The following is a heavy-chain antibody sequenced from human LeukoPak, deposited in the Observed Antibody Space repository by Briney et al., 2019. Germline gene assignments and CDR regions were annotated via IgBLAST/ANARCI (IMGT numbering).Heavy chain of an antibody. D-gene: IGHD6-19*01. CDR2: INHSGST. CDR3: ARRSRIAVAGLPWFDP. CDR1: GFTFSSYA. J-gene: IGHJ5*02. V-gene: IGHV4-34*01. Sequence: PGGSLRLSCAASGFTFSSYAMSWVRQPPGKGLEWIGEINHSGSTNYNPSLKSRVTISVDTSKNQFSLKLSSVTAADTAVYYCARRSRIAVAGLPWFDPWGQGTLVTVSS.